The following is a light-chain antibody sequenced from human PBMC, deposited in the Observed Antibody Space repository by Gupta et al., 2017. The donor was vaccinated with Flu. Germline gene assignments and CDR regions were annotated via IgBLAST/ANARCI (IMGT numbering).Light chain of an antibody. CDR1: SNDVGRSDS. CDR3: SSYTSTSTFYV. Sequence: QSALPQPASVSGSPGQSITISCSGTSNDVGRSDSVSWYQQSPGKAPKLLIYDVSSRPSGVSSRFSGSKSGNSASLTISGLQAEDETDYFCSSYTSTSTFYVFGTGTKVTVL. CDR2: DVS. J-gene: IGLJ1*01. V-gene: IGLV2-14*03.